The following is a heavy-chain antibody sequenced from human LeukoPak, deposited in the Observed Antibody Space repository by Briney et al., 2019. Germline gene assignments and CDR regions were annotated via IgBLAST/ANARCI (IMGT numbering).Heavy chain of an antibody. Sequence: GGSLRISCTTSGFNVGDYAMSWFRQAPGKGLEWVGFVRGRAHGGTAEYAASMRGRFYISRDDSKSVGYLQMNSLIAEDTGVYYCTRDRPSVVRGVTPDYWGQGTLVIVSS. J-gene: IGHJ4*02. D-gene: IGHD3-10*01. CDR3: TRDRPSVVRGVTPDY. CDR2: VRGRAHGGTA. CDR1: GFNVGDYA. V-gene: IGHV3-49*03.